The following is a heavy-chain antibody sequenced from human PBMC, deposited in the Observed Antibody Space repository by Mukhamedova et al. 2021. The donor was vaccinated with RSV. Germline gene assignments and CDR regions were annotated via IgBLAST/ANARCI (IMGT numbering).Heavy chain of an antibody. J-gene: IGHJ3*02. D-gene: IGHD6-13*01. Sequence: QAPGKGLEWVSSISSSSSYIYYADSVKGRFTISRDNAKNSLYLPMNSLRAEDTAVYYCARAPQQQLVRRAFDIWGQGTMVTVSS. V-gene: IGHV3-21*01. CDR3: ARAPQQQLVRRAFDI. CDR2: ISSSSSYI.